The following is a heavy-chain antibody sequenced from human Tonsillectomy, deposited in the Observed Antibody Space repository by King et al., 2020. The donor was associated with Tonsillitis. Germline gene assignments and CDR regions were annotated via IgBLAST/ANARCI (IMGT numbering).Heavy chain of an antibody. V-gene: IGHV3-33*05. CDR1: GFTISSYG. D-gene: IGHD4/OR15-4a*01. J-gene: IGHJ4*02. Sequence: VQLVQSGGGVVQPGRSLRLSCAASGFTISSYGIHWVRQAPGKGLEWVAVISDDGSNKYYADSVKGRFTISRDNSKNTLYLQMNSLRAEDTAVYYCARDRDDYIFDYWGQGTLVTVSS. CDR2: ISDDGSNK. CDR3: ARDRDDYIFDY.